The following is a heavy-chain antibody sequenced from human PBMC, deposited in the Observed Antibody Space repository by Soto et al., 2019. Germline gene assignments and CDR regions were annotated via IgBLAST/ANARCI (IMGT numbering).Heavy chain of an antibody. CDR2: IWYDGSNK. V-gene: IGHV3-33*01. J-gene: IGHJ4*02. CDR3: ARAVSWELLYPDY. Sequence: QVQLVESGGGVVQPGRSLRLSCAASGFTFSSYGMHWVRQAPGKGLEWVAVIWYDGSNKYYADSVKGRFTISRDNSKNTLYLQMNGLRAEDKAVYYCARAVSWELLYPDYWGQGTLVTVSS. D-gene: IGHD1-26*01. CDR1: GFTFSSYG.